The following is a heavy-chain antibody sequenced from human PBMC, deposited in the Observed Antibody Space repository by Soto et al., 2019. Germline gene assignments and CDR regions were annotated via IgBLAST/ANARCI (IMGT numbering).Heavy chain of an antibody. D-gene: IGHD6-13*01. CDR1: GFSLSNARMG. Sequence: SGPTLVNPTETLTLTCTVSGFSLSNARMGVSWIRQPPGKALEWLAHIFSNDEKSYSTSLKSRLTISKDTSKSQVVLTMTNMDPVDTATYYCARIRGIAAAGTFGYYYGMDVWGQGTPVTVSS. CDR2: IFSNDEK. V-gene: IGHV2-26*01. CDR3: ARIRGIAAAGTFGYYYGMDV. J-gene: IGHJ6*02.